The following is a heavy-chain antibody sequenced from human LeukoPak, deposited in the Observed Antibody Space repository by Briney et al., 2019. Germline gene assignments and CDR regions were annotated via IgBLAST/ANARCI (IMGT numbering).Heavy chain of an antibody. D-gene: IGHD4-17*01. Sequence: SETLSLTCAVYGGSFSVYYWSWIRQPAGKGLEWIGEINHSGSTNYNPSLKSRVTISVDTSKNQFSLKLSSVTAADTAVYYCARGHGRRYWYFDLWGRGTLVTVSS. V-gene: IGHV4-34*01. CDR2: INHSGST. J-gene: IGHJ2*01. CDR3: ARGHGRRYWYFDL. CDR1: GGSFSVYY.